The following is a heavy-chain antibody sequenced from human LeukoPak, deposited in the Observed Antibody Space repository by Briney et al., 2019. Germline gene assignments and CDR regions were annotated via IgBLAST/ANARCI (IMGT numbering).Heavy chain of an antibody. CDR1: GGSISGYY. V-gene: IGHV4-59*13. CDR2: IYYSGST. Sequence: SETLSLTCTVSGGSISGYYWSWIRQPPGKGLEWIGYIYYSGSTNYNPSLKSRVTISADTSKNQFSLKLSSVTAADTAVYYCARAYGSESYYYYYYMDVWGKGTTVTISS. D-gene: IGHD3-10*01. J-gene: IGHJ6*03. CDR3: ARAYGSESYYYYYYMDV.